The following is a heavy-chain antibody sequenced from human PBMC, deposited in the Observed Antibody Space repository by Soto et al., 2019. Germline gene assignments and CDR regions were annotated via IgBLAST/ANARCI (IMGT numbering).Heavy chain of an antibody. J-gene: IGHJ5*01. Sequence: AAVKVSCMASGYTVTIYGISVLRQAPGQGLEWMGWISAYNGNTNYAQKLQGRVTMTTDTSTSTAYMELRSLRSDDTAVYYCAGGYGDYVACGRGTLFTVSS. CDR2: ISAYNGNT. D-gene: IGHD4-17*01. CDR1: GYTVTIYG. CDR3: AGGYGDYVA. V-gene: IGHV1-18*01.